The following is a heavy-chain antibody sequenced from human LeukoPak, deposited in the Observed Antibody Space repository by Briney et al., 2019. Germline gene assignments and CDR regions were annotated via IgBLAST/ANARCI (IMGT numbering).Heavy chain of an antibody. CDR2: VSSGSGNTI. CDR3: ARDRFWGSYSEGAFDC. Sequence: GGSLRLSCAASGFNFSDYYMSWIRQAPGKGLEWVSYVSSGSGNTIYHADSVMGRFTIARDNAKNSLYLQMDSLRAEDTAVYYCARDRFWGSYSEGAFDCWGQGTLVTVSS. D-gene: IGHD1-26*01. CDR1: GFNFSDYY. J-gene: IGHJ4*02. V-gene: IGHV3-11*01.